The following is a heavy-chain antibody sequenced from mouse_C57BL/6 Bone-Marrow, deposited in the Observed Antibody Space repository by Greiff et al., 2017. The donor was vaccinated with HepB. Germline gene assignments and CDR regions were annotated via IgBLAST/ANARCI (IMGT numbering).Heavy chain of an antibody. CDR2: IDPEDGDT. D-gene: IGHD1-1*01. CDR3: TTRGLLRFLFDY. Sequence: VQLKESGAELVRPGASVKLSCTASGFNIKDYYMHWVKQRPEQGLEWIGRIDPEDGDTEYAPKFQGKATMTADTSSNTAYRQLSSLTSEDTAVYYCTTRGLLRFLFDYWGQGTTLTVSS. J-gene: IGHJ2*01. V-gene: IGHV14-1*01. CDR1: GFNIKDYY.